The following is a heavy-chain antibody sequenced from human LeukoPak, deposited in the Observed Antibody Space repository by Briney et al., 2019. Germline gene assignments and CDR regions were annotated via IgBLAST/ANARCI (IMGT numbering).Heavy chain of an antibody. CDR2: ISVYNGNT. V-gene: IGHV1-18*01. J-gene: IGHJ5*02. D-gene: IGHD2/OR15-2a*01. CDR3: ARTPQIGWFDP. CDR1: GYTFTSYG. Sequence: GASVKVSCKASGYTFTSYGITWVRQAPGQGLEWMGWISVYNGNTNYAQKLQGRVTMTTDTSTNTVYMELSRLRSDDTAVYYCARTPQIGWFDPWGQGTLVTVSS.